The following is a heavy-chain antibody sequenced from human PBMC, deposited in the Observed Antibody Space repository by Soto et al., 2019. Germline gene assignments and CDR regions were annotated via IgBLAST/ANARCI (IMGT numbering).Heavy chain of an antibody. CDR1: GFTLGDSA. D-gene: IGHD2-2*01. CDR2: IRSKAYGGTT. V-gene: IGHV3-49*04. J-gene: IGHJ6*02. Sequence: PGRYLNLSCTASGFTLGDSAMSWVRQAPGKGMEWVGFIRSKAYGGTTEYAASVKGRFTISRDDSKSIAYLQMNSLKTEDTAVYYCTSEVVPAAATSDNYGMDGRDQGT. CDR3: TSEVVPAAATSDNYGMDG.